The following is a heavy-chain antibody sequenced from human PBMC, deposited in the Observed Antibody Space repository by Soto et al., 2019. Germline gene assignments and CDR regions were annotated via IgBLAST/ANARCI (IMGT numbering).Heavy chain of an antibody. CDR3: ARGGHCSGGSCYAEDYYYYYGMDV. D-gene: IGHD2-15*01. Sequence: GXSVKVSCKASGGTFSSYAISWVRQAPGQGLEWVGGIIPIIGKANYAQKFQGRVTITADKSTSTAYMELSSLRSEDTAVYYCARGGHCSGGSCYAEDYYYYYGMDVWGQGPTVTVSS. CDR1: GGTFSSYA. V-gene: IGHV1-69*10. J-gene: IGHJ6*02. CDR2: IIPIIGKA.